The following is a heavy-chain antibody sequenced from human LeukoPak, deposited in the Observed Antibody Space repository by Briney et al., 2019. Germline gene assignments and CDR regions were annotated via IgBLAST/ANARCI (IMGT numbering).Heavy chain of an antibody. V-gene: IGHV4-59*08. CDR1: GGSISSYY. Sequence: PSETLSLTCTVPGGSISSYYWSWIRQPPGKGLEWIGYIYYSGSANYNPSLKSRVTISLNTSKNQFSLNLSSVTAADTAVYYCARDRSGYAYWGQGTLVTVSS. J-gene: IGHJ4*02. CDR3: ARDRSGYAY. CDR2: IYYSGSA. D-gene: IGHD3-3*01.